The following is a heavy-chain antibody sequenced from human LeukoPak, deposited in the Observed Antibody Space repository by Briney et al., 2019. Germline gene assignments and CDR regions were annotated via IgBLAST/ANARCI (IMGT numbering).Heavy chain of an antibody. CDR1: GGSISSDSYY. J-gene: IGHJ6*03. Sequence: SETLSLTCTVSGGSISSDSYYWSWIRQPAGKGLEWIGRIYTSGSTNYNTSLKSRVTISVDTSKNQFSLKLSSVTAADTAVYYCTRGSIAYYYMDVWGKGTTVTISS. D-gene: IGHD3-22*01. CDR3: TRGSIAYYYMDV. CDR2: IYTSGST. V-gene: IGHV4-61*02.